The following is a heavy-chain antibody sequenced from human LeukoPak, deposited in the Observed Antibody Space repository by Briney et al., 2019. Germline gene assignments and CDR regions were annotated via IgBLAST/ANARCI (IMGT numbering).Heavy chain of an antibody. D-gene: IGHD2-2*01. V-gene: IGHV4-59*01. CDR3: ARAPYCSSTSCLNLHWYFDL. Sequence: SETLSLTCTVSGGSISSYYWSWIRQPPGKGLEWIGYIYYSGSTNYNPSLKSRVTISVDTSKNQFSLKLSSVTAADTAVYYCARAPYCSSTSCLNLHWYFDLWGRGTLVTVSS. CDR1: GGSISSYY. CDR2: IYYSGST. J-gene: IGHJ2*01.